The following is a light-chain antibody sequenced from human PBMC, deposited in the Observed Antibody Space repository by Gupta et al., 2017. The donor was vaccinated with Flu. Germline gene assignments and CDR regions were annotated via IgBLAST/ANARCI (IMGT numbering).Light chain of an antibody. CDR2: DDS. Sequence: MTTTCTGTSSDVGGCNYVSWYHQHPGQAPKLIIYDDSNRPSGISTRFSGSKSGTTASLTITGLQAEDEADYYCRSYTSSSTTGVFGTGTKVTVL. V-gene: IGLV2-14*04. CDR1: SSDVGGCNY. CDR3: RSYTSSSTTGV. J-gene: IGLJ1*01.